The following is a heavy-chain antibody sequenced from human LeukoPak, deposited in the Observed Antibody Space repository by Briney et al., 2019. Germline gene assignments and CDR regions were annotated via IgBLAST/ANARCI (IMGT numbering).Heavy chain of an antibody. CDR3: AKDQVLLWFGELCQPDY. D-gene: IGHD3-10*01. J-gene: IGHJ4*02. V-gene: IGHV3-30*18. Sequence: PGGSLRLSCAASGFTFSSYGMHWVRQAPGKGLEWVAVISYDGSNKYYADSVKGRFTISRDNSKNTLYLQMNSLRAEDTAVYYCAKDQVLLWFGELCQPDYWGQGTLVTVSS. CDR2: ISYDGSNK. CDR1: GFTFSSYG.